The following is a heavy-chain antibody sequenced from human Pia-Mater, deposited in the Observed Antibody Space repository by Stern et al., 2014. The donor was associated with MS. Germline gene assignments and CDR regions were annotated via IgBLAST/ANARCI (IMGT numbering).Heavy chain of an antibody. Sequence: VQLVESGAEVRKPGSSVQVSCKTSGGTFNTYSISWVRQAPGQGLEWMGGILPIFRATNYAQRFRAIVTITADESTNTVYMELSSLTPEDTAVYYCARDIPARPGSHDALDIWGQGTVITVSS. CDR2: ILPIFRAT. D-gene: IGHD2-2*01. J-gene: IGHJ3*02. CDR1: GGTFNTYS. CDR3: ARDIPARPGSHDALDI. V-gene: IGHV1-69*01.